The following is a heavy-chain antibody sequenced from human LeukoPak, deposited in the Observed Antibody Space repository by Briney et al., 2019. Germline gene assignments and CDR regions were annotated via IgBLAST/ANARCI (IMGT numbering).Heavy chain of an antibody. CDR3: AKGGSGYYYNNGMDV. CDR1: GFMFSSYA. CDR2: ISGSGDRT. J-gene: IGHJ6*02. D-gene: IGHD3-3*01. Sequence: GSLRLSCAASGFMFSSYAMSWVRQAPGKGLEWVSDISGSGDRTNQADSVKGRFTISRDSSKNTLYLQMNSLRAEDTAVYYCAKGGSGYYYNNGMDVWGQGTTVTVSS. V-gene: IGHV3-23*01.